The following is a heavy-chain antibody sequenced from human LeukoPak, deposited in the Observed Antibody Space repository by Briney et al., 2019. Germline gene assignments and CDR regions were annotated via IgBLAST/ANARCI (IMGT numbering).Heavy chain of an antibody. CDR1: EFIFTDYW. J-gene: IGHJ5*01. V-gene: IGHV3-7*03. D-gene: IGHD3-10*01. Sequence: GGSLRLSCVASEFIFTDYWMSWVRQAPGKGLEWVANIKQGGREEKYVGSVKGRFAISRDDAKSTLYLQMDGLSGDDTAVYYCARDNGGWFDSWGRGTLVTVSS. CDR2: IKQGGREE. CDR3: ARDNGGWFDS.